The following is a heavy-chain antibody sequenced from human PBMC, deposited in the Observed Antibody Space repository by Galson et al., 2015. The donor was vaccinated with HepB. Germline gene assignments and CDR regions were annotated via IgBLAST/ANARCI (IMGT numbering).Heavy chain of an antibody. CDR1: GFTFGDYF. V-gene: IGHV3-11*06. Sequence: SLRLSCAASGFTFGDYFMGWIRQAPGKGLQWVSYISGNSNFTNYAGSVKGRFTISRDNAKNSLFLQMNSLRVEDTAVYYCARQVRPGLGATAYWGQGTLVTVSS. CDR2: ISGNSNFT. D-gene: IGHD1-26*01. CDR3: ARQVRPGLGATAY. J-gene: IGHJ4*02.